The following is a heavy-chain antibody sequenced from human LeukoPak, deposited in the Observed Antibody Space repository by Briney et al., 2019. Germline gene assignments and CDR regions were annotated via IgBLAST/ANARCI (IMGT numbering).Heavy chain of an antibody. J-gene: IGHJ6*03. CDR2: ISSSGSTI. CDR1: GFTFSSYE. CDR3: AREGSSSWSRFMDV. D-gene: IGHD6-13*01. Sequence: GGSLRLSCAASGFTFSSYEMNWVRQAPGKGLEWVSHISSSGSTIYYADSVKGRFTISRDNSKNTLYLQMNSLRAEDTAVYYCAREGSSSWSRFMDVWGKGTTVTVSS. V-gene: IGHV3-48*03.